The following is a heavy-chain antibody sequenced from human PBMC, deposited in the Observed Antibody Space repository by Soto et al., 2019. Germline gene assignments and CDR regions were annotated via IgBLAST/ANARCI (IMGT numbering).Heavy chain of an antibody. CDR2: ISYDGSNK. D-gene: IGHD3-22*01. V-gene: IGHV3-30*18. CDR1: GFTFSSYG. J-gene: IGHJ4*02. CDR3: AKDDDSSGYYSPLDY. Sequence: PGGSLRLSCAASGFTFSSYGMHWVRQAPGKGLEWVAVISYDGSNKYYADSVKGRFTISRDNSKNTLYLQMNSLRAEDTAVYYCAKDDDSSGYYSPLDYWGQGTLVTVSS.